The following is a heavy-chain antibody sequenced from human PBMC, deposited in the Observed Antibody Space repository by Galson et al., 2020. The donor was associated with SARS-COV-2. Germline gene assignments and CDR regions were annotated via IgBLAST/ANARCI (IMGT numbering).Heavy chain of an antibody. V-gene: IGHV3-15*01. Sequence: GGSLRLSCAASGFTFNNAWMSWVRQAPGKGLEWVGRIKTKTDGGTTDYAAPVKGRFTISRDDSKTTLYLQMNSLKTEDTAVYYCTAQITTVYPGYWGQGTLVTVSS. CDR3: TAQITTVYPGY. CDR2: IKTKTDGGTT. D-gene: IGHD1-1*01. CDR1: GFTFNNAW. J-gene: IGHJ4*02.